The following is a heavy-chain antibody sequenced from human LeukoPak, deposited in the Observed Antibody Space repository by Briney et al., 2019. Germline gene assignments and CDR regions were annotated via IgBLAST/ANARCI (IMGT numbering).Heavy chain of an antibody. CDR3: TRGRYGSGNDY. J-gene: IGHJ4*02. Sequence: GGSLRLSCAASGFTFSDYSMNWVRQAPGKGLEWVSYISSASNTIYYADSVKGRFPISRDNAKNSLYLQMNSLRAEDTAVYYCTRGRYGSGNDYWGQGTLVTVSS. D-gene: IGHD3-10*01. CDR2: ISSASNTI. V-gene: IGHV3-48*04. CDR1: GFTFSDYS.